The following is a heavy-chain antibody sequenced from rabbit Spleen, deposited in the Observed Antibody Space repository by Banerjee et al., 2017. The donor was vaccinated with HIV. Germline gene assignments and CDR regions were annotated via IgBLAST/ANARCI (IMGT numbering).Heavy chain of an antibody. Sequence: QQQLEESGGGLVKPGGTLTLTCNASGIDFSSHYYMCWVRQAPGKGLELIGCIGTGDGSTYYASWVNDRFTISLDNAQNTLYLQLNSLTAADTATYFCVREAGYAGYPYANLWGQGTLVTVS. CDR2: IGTGDGST. CDR1: GIDFSSHYY. J-gene: IGHJ4*01. CDR3: VREAGYAGYPYANL. D-gene: IGHD6-1*01. V-gene: IGHV1S43*01.